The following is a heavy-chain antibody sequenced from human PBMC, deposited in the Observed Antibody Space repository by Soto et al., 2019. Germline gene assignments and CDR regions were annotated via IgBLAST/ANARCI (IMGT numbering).Heavy chain of an antibody. Sequence: PGGSLRLSCAASGFMFSDYAMTWARQAPGKELEWVSGLLRPGRSTYYADSVKGRFTISGDTSANTVYLQMDSLRAEDTAVYYCAKDAIAKEGIWLMDSWGQGTVVTVSS. CDR3: AKDAIAKEGIWLMDS. D-gene: IGHD3-16*01. V-gene: IGHV3-23*01. J-gene: IGHJ5*02. CDR1: GFMFSDYA. CDR2: LLRPGRST.